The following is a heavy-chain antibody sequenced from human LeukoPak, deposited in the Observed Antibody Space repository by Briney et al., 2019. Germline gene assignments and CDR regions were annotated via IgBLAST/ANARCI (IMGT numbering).Heavy chain of an antibody. Sequence: QPGGSLRLSCAASGFTFRNHGMNWVRQAPGKGLEWASGISPSGGGTYYADSVKGRFTISRDDSKNTLSLQMNSLRVEDTALYYCAQDIAWGAFEHWGQGTLVTVSS. J-gene: IGHJ4*02. D-gene: IGHD7-27*01. CDR1: GFTFRNHG. CDR2: ISPSGGGT. CDR3: AQDIAWGAFEH. V-gene: IGHV3-23*01.